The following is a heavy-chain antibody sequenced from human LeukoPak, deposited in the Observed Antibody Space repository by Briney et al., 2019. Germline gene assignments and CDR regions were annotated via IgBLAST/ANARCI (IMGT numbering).Heavy chain of an antibody. Sequence: ASVKVSCKASGGTFSSYAISWVRQAPGQGLEWMGGIIPIFGTANYAQKFQGRVTITADKSTSTAYMELSSLRSEDTAVYYCARGERGRYFDWLSPRDYWGQGTLVTVSS. J-gene: IGHJ4*02. V-gene: IGHV1-69*06. D-gene: IGHD3-9*01. CDR1: GGTFSSYA. CDR2: IIPIFGTA. CDR3: ARGERGRYFDWLSPRDY.